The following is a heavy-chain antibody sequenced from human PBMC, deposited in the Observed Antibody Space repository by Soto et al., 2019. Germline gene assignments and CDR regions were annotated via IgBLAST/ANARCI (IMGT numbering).Heavy chain of an antibody. D-gene: IGHD3-10*01. CDR2: ISYDGSDK. Sequence: QVQLVESGGGVVQPGRSLRLSCAASGFTFSSYAMHWVRQAPGKGLEWVAVISYDGSDKYYADSVKGRFTISRDNSKNKLYLQMNSLGTEDTGVYFCARPLPIRWQKPKTLAASHELFSAYFDLWGQGSLVSVSS. CDR1: GFTFSSYA. V-gene: IGHV3-30-3*01. CDR3: ARPLPIRWQKPKTLAASHELFSAYFDL. J-gene: IGHJ4*02.